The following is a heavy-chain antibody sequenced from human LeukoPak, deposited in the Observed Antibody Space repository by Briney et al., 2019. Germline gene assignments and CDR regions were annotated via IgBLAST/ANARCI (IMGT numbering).Heavy chain of an antibody. CDR3: ARAPDYGVSWPYKNYFAP. V-gene: IGHV1-2*02. J-gene: IGHJ5*02. CDR2: INPNSGDT. CDR1: GYTFVGSY. D-gene: IGHD4-17*01. Sequence: ASVKVSCKASGYTFVGSYIHWVRQAPGQGLEWMGWINPNSGDTYFAQKFQGRVTMTRDTSTSTVYMEVIRLTSDDTAVYYCARAPDYGVSWPYKNYFAPWGQGTLVTVSS.